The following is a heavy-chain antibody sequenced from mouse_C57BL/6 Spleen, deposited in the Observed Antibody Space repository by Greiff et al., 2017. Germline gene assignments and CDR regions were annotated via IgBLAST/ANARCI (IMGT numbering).Heavy chain of an antibody. CDR2: ISSGGSYT. D-gene: IGHD2-4*01. Sequence: EVKLVESGGDLVKPGGSLKLSCAASGFTFSNYGMSWVRQTPDKRLEWVATISSGGSYTCYPDSVKGRFTISRDHAKNTLYLQRSSLQAEDTAMYYCARLDDYVPGFAYWGQGTLVTVSA. CDR1: GFTFSNYG. V-gene: IGHV5-6*01. J-gene: IGHJ3*01. CDR3: ARLDDYVPGFAY.